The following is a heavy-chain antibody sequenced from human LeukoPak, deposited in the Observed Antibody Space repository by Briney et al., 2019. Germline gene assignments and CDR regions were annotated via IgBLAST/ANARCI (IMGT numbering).Heavy chain of an antibody. V-gene: IGHV1-69-2*01. D-gene: IGHD5-18*01. CDR2: VDPEDGET. CDR1: GYTFTDYY. J-gene: IGHJ4*02. Sequence: ASVKVSCKVSGYTFTDYYMHWVQQAPGKGLEWMGLVDPEDGETIYAEKFQGRVTITADTSTDTAYMELSSLRSEDTAVYYCATSVDTAMVELDYWGQGTLVTVSS. CDR3: ATSVDTAMVELDY.